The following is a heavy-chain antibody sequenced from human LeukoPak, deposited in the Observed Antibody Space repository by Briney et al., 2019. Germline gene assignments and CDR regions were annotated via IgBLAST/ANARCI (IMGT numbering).Heavy chain of an antibody. CDR2: IYIAGTT. D-gene: IGHD1-26*01. Sequence: GGSLRLSCAASGLTFSDNFMTWVRQAPGKGLEWVSTIYIAGTTYSADSVKGRFTISRDNSRNTLYLQMNSLRAEDTAIYFCVREVLRDGSYLLDSWGQGILVTVSS. J-gene: IGHJ4*02. V-gene: IGHV3-53*01. CDR1: GLTFSDNF. CDR3: VREVLRDGSYLLDS.